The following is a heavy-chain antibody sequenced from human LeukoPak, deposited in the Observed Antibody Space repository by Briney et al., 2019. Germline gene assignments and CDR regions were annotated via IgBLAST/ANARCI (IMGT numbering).Heavy chain of an antibody. D-gene: IGHD3-16*02. CDR1: GFTFSSYA. V-gene: IGHV3-23*01. CDR3: AKGMWITFGGVIVPYFDY. CDR2: ISGSGGST. Sequence: PGGSLRLSCAASGFTFSSYAMSWVRQAPGKGLEWVSAISGSGGSTYYADSVKSRFTISRDNSKNTLYLQMNSLRAEDTAVYYCAKGMWITFGGVIVPYFDYWGQGTLVTVSS. J-gene: IGHJ4*02.